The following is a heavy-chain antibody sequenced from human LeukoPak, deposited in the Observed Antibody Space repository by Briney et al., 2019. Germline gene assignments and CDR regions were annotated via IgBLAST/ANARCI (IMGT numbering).Heavy chain of an antibody. Sequence: GGSLRLSCAASGFTFSSYSMNWVRQAPGKGLEWVAIIKQDGGEKFYVDSVKGRLTISRDNSKNTLYLQMNSLRAEDTAVYYCARDEWYSYWGQGTLVTVSS. CDR1: GFTFSSYS. J-gene: IGHJ4*02. CDR3: ARDEWYSY. D-gene: IGHD3-3*01. V-gene: IGHV3-7*01. CDR2: IKQDGGEK.